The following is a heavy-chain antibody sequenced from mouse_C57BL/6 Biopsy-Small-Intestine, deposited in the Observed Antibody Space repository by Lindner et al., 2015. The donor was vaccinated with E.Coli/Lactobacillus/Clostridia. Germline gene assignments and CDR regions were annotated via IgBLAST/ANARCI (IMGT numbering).Heavy chain of an antibody. CDR2: INPNSGGT. CDR3: ARDFVEYSYGVFGS. J-gene: IGHJ4*01. V-gene: IGHV1-53*01. D-gene: IGHD1-1*02. CDR1: GYTFTGYY. Sequence: SVKVSCKASGYTFTGYYLHWVRQAPGQGLEWMGRINPNSGGTNYALKFQGRVTMTRDTSISTAYMELSRLRSDDTAVYYCARDFVEYSYGVFGSWGQGTLVTVSS.